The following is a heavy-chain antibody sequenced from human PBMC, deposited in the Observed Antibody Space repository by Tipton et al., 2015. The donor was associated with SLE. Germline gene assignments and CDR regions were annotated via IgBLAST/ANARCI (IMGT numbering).Heavy chain of an antibody. D-gene: IGHD4-17*01. CDR1: GGSISSYY. J-gene: IGHJ6*02. Sequence: TLSLTCTVSGGSISSYYWSWIRQPPGKGLEWIGYIYYSGSTYYNPSLKSRVTISVDTSKNQFSLKLSSVTAADTAVYYCARDGTVTGDGMDVWGQGTTVTVSS. CDR3: ARDGTVTGDGMDV. V-gene: IGHV4-59*01. CDR2: IYYSGST.